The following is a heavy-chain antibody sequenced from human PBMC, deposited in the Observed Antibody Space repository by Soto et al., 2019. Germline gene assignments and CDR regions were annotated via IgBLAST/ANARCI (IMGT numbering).Heavy chain of an antibody. D-gene: IGHD3-22*01. V-gene: IGHV4-39*02. Sequence: QLLLQESGPGLVKPSETLSLTCTVSGGSSSSTSYYWGWIRQPPGKGLEWIGSIDSSGNTNYNPSLMRRRTISVGAYKSHLPLKLRYVPAADKAVLYCAGKSYDRRGSYYAYWGQGTLVTVSS. CDR2: IDSSGNT. J-gene: IGHJ4*02. CDR1: GGSSSSTSYY. CDR3: AGKSYDRRGSYYAY.